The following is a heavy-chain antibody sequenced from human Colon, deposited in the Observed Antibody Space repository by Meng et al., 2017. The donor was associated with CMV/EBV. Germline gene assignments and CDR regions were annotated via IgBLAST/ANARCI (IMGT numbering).Heavy chain of an antibody. D-gene: IGHD2-2*01. Sequence: SETLSLTCSVSGGSVSNYFWSWIRQSPGRGLEWIGYIYYIGDTTYNPSLKSRVTISIDTSKNQFSLKLTSVTAADTVVYYCARSRDIVIVEAAQAVFDIWGQGTMVTVSS. CDR1: GGSVSNYF. CDR3: ARSRDIVIVEAAQAVFDI. V-gene: IGHV4-59*02. CDR2: IYYIGDT. J-gene: IGHJ3*02.